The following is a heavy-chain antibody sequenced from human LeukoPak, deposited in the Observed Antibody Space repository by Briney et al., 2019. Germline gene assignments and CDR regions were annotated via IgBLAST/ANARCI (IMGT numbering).Heavy chain of an antibody. CDR3: AKWRSSGSGTCDY. CDR1: GFTFSGYA. V-gene: IGHV3-23*01. D-gene: IGHD3-10*01. CDR2: ISGSGGST. J-gene: IGHJ4*02. Sequence: PGGSLRLSCAASGFTFSGYAMSWVRQAPGKGLEWVSAISGSGGSTYYADSVKGRFTISRDNSKNTLYLQVNSLRAEDTAVYYCAKWRSSGSGTCDYWGQGTLVTVSS.